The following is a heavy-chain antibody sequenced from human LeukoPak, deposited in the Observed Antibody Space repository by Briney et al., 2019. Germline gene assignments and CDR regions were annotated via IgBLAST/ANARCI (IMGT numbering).Heavy chain of an antibody. CDR3: ARSGEGNDFDY. CDR1: GVSVSGYY. J-gene: IGHJ4*02. Sequence: SETLSLTCAVYGVSVSGYYCSWIRQPPGKGLEWIGEINHSGSTNYNPSLKSRVTISVDTSKNQFSLKLSSVTAADTAVYYCARSGEGNDFDYWGQGTLVTVSS. CDR2: INHSGST. V-gene: IGHV4-34*01. D-gene: IGHD3-10*01.